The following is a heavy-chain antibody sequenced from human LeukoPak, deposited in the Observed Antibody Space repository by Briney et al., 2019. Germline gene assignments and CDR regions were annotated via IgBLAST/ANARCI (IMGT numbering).Heavy chain of an antibody. CDR1: GFIFDDYA. CDR2: ISWNSGSI. CDR3: ARGVYTSSSSHFDY. Sequence: GGSLRLSCAASGFIFDDYAMYWVRQAPGKGPEWVSGISWNSGSIGYADSVKGRFTISRDNAKNSLFLQMNSLRADDTALYYCARGVYTSSSSHFDYWGQGTLATVSS. V-gene: IGHV3-9*01. J-gene: IGHJ4*02. D-gene: IGHD6-6*01.